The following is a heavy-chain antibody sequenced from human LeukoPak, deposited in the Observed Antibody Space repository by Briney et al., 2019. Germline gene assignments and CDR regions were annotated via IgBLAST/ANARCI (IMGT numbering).Heavy chain of an antibody. CDR3: ARSFSPYSGSYYYYYYYMDV. Sequence: SVKVSCKPSGGTFSSYAISWVRQAPGQGLEWMGGIIPIFGTANYAQKFQGRVTITTDESTSTAYMELSSQRSEDTAVYYCARSFSPYSGSYYYYYYYMDVWGKGTTVTVSS. CDR1: GGTFSSYA. CDR2: IIPIFGTA. D-gene: IGHD1-26*01. V-gene: IGHV1-69*05. J-gene: IGHJ6*03.